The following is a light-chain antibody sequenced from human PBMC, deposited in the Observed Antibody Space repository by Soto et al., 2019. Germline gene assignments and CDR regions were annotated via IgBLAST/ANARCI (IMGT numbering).Light chain of an antibody. CDR3: QQSYSSSWT. CDR2: GTS. J-gene: IGKJ1*01. V-gene: IGKV1-39*01. Sequence: DSKMTQSPASLSASVGGRVTITCRASQSISNLLNWYQHKPGKAPQLLIYGTSTLQSGVSSRFSGRGSGKDFTLTISSLQREDFATYYCQQSYSSSWTFGQGTKVEIK. CDR1: QSISNL.